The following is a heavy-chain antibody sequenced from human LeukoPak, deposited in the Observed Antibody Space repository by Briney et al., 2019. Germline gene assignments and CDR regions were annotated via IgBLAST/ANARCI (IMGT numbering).Heavy chain of an antibody. D-gene: IGHD3-22*01. CDR2: INYSGST. CDR1: GDSINDYY. V-gene: IGHV4-59*08. J-gene: IGHJ3*02. Sequence: SETLSLTCTVSGDSINDYYWRWIRQPPGHRLGWIGWINYSGSTMYSPSLESRVTISLETSRTRFSLDLNSVTAADTAVYYCARHAGFGSGYYHDAFDIWGQGSMVIVSS. CDR3: ARHAGFGSGYYHDAFDI.